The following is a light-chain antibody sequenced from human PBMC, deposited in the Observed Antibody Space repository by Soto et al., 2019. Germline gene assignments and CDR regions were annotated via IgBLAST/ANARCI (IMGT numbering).Light chain of an antibody. CDR1: SSNIGSNT. V-gene: IGLV1-44*01. J-gene: IGLJ3*02. Sequence: QSVLTQPPSASGTPGQRVTISCSGSSSNIGSNTVNWYQQLPGTAPKRLIYSNNQRPSGVPDRFSGSKSGTSASLAISGRQSEDEADYYCAAGDDSLNAWVFGGGTKLTVL. CDR3: AAGDDSLNAWV. CDR2: SNN.